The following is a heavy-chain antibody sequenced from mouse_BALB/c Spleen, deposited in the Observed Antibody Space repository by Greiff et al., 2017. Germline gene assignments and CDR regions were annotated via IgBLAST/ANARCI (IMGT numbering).Heavy chain of an antibody. Sequence: EVKLMESGGGLVKPGGSLKLSCAASGFTFSSYAMSWVRQTPEKRLEWVASISSGGSTYYPDSVKGRFTISRDNARNILYLQMSSLRSEDTAMYYCARGQYYGYFDYWGQGTTLTVSS. J-gene: IGHJ2*01. D-gene: IGHD1-1*01. V-gene: IGHV5-6-5*01. CDR1: GFTFSSYA. CDR3: ARGQYYGYFDY. CDR2: ISSGGST.